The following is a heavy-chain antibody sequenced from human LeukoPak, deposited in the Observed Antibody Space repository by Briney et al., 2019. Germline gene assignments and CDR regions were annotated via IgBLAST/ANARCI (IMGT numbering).Heavy chain of an antibody. D-gene: IGHD3-10*01. CDR3: ARDYYGSGSYYETLGWFDP. CDR1: GFTFSSYW. V-gene: IGHV3-74*01. J-gene: IGHJ5*02. CDR2: INTDGSST. Sequence: GGSLRLSCAASGFTFSSYWMHWVCQAPGKGLVWVSRINTDGSSTSYADSVKGRFTISRDNAKNSLYLQMNSLRAEDTAVYYCARDYYGSGSYYETLGWFDPWGQGTLVTVSS.